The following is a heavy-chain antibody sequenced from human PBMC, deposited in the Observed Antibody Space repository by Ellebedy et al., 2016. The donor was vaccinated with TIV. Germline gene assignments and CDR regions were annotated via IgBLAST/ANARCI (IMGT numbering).Heavy chain of an antibody. CDR3: ARQVWAGYSGYGIYYFDY. J-gene: IGHJ4*02. D-gene: IGHD5-12*01. V-gene: IGHV4-39*01. CDR2: IYYSGST. CDR1: GASFSSRSYY. Sequence: MPSETLSLTCTVSGASFSSRSYYWGWIRQPPGKGLEWIGNIYYSGSTYYSPSLKSRVTISVDTSKNQFSLKLSSVTAADTAVYYFARQVWAGYSGYGIYYFDYWGQGILVTVSS.